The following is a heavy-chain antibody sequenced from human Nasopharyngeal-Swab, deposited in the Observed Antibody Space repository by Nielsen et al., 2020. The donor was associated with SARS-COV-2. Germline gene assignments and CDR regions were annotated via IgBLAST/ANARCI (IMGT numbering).Heavy chain of an antibody. D-gene: IGHD3-22*01. CDR1: GFTISSYE. CDR2: ISSSGSTI. J-gene: IGHJ4*02. CDR3: ARVGLHYYDSSGPFDY. Sequence: GESLKISCAASGFTISSYEMNWVRQAPGKGLEWVSYISSSGSTIYYADSVKGRFTISRDNAKNSLYLQMNSLRAEDTAVYYCARVGLHYYDSSGPFDYWGQGTLVTVSS. V-gene: IGHV3-48*03.